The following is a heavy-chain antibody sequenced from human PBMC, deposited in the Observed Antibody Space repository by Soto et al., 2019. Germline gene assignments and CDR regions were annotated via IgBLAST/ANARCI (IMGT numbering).Heavy chain of an antibody. CDR1: EYTLTGYY. CDR2: MNPSAYTA. D-gene: IGHD1-7*01. Sequence: ASVKVSCKACEYTLTGYYLHWLRQAPGQGLEWMGVMNPSAYTASYSQRFQGRVSMTRDTSTSTVYMELSSLRSDDTAVYYCGRGSVLAGTAASFFFYYMDVWG. V-gene: IGHV1-46*03. J-gene: IGHJ6*03. CDR3: GRGSVLAGTAASFFFYYMDV.